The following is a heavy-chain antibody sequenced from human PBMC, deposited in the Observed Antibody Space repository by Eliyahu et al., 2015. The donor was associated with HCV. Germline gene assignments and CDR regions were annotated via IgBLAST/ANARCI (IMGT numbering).Heavy chain of an antibody. CDR1: GGSXTTXX. D-gene: IGHD6-19*01. CDR3: ASGGGGIAVTGTGGWFDP. CDR2: IHYSGST. J-gene: IGHJ5*02. Sequence: QVQLQESGPGLVKPSETXXLTXXVSGGSXTTXXWSWIRQPPGKGLEWIGYIHYSGSTNYNPSLKSRVTISVDTSKXQFSLTLTSVTAADTAMYYCASGGGGIAVTGTGGWFDPWGQGTLVTVSS. V-gene: IGHV4-59*01.